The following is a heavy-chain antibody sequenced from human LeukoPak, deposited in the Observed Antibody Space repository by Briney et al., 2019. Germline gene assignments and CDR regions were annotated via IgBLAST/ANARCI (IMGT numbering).Heavy chain of an antibody. D-gene: IGHD3-9*01. J-gene: IGHJ3*02. CDR2: IYYSGST. V-gene: IGHV4-59*01. CDR1: GGSISSYY. Sequence: SETLSLTCTVSGGSISSYYWSWIRQPPGKGLEWIGYIYYSGSTNYNPSLKSRVTISVDTSKNQFSLKLSSVTAADTAVYYCARGDLRYFDWLLFGAFDIWGQGTMVTVSS. CDR3: ARGDLRYFDWLLFGAFDI.